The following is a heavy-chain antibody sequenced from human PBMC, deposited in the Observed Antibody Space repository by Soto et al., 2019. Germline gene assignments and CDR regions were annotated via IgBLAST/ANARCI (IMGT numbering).Heavy chain of an antibody. CDR1: GYTFTSYH. D-gene: IGHD6-19*01. CDR2: MNPNSGKT. CDR3: ARFASSGWFFDY. Sequence: GASVKVSCKGSGYTFTSYHINWVRQATGQGLEWMGWMNPNSGKTGYTQNFQGRVTMTRNTSINTAYMELSSLRSEDTAVYYCARFASSGWFFDYWGQGTLVTVSS. J-gene: IGHJ4*01. V-gene: IGHV1-8*01.